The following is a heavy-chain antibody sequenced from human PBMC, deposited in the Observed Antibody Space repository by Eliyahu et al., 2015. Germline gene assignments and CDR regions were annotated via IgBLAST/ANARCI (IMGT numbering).Heavy chain of an antibody. CDR3: ARETYYYDSSGYPDAFDI. J-gene: IGHJ3*02. CDR1: GFTFRXYX. V-gene: IGHV3-21*01. Sequence: EVQLVESGGGLVKPGGSLRLSCAASGFTFRXYXXNWVRQAPGKGLEWVSSISSSSSYIYYADSVKGRFTISRDNAKNSLYLQMNSLRAEDTAVYYCARETYYYDSSGYPDAFDIWGQGTMVTVSS. D-gene: IGHD3-22*01. CDR2: ISSSSSYI.